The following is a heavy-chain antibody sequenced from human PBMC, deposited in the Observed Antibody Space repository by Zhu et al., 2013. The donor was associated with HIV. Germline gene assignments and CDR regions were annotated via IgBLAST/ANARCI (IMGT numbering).Heavy chain of an antibody. V-gene: IGHV1-69*06. CDR1: GGTFSNYA. D-gene: IGHD3-22*01. CDR3: ARDRYYNLRGYYYESAD. J-gene: IGHJ4*02. Sequence: QVQLVQSGAEVKKPGFSVRVSCKASGGTFSNYAVSWVRQAPGQGLEWMGGISPIFGTTDYAQKFQGRVTITADRSTSTAYLELRSLRSDDTAVYYCARDRYYNLRGYYYESADWGQGTLVTVSS. CDR2: ISPIFGTT.